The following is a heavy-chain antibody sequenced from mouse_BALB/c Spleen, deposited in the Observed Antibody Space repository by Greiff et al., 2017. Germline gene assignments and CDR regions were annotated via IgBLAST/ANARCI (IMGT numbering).Heavy chain of an antibody. D-gene: IGHD2-2*01. CDR3: ARDRVYGYDRYWYFDV. J-gene: IGHJ1*01. Sequence: QVQLKESGPGLVAPSQSLSITCTVSGFSLTSYGVHWVRQPPGKGLEWLGVIWAGGSTNYNSALMSRLSISKDNSKSQVFLKMNSLQTDDTAMYYCARDRVYGYDRYWYFDVWGAGTTVTVSS. CDR1: GFSLTSYG. CDR2: IWAGGST. V-gene: IGHV2-9*02.